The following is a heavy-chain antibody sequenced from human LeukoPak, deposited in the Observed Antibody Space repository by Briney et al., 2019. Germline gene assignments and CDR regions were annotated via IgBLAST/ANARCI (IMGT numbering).Heavy chain of an antibody. Sequence: PGGSLRLSCAASGFTISSNYMSWVRQAPGKGLEWVSVIYSGGSTYYADSVKGRFTISRDNSKNTLYLQMNSLRAEDTAVYYCARDLQLDPTGDYYYYGMDVRGQGTTVTVSS. J-gene: IGHJ6*02. CDR1: GFTISSNY. CDR2: IYSGGST. CDR3: ARDLQLDPTGDYYYYGMDV. V-gene: IGHV3-66*01. D-gene: IGHD5-18*01.